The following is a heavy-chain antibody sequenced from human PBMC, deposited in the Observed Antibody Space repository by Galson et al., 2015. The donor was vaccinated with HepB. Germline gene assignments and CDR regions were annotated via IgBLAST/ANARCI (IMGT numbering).Heavy chain of an antibody. J-gene: IGHJ4*02. Sequence: SLRLSCAASGFTFSSAGMHWVRQAPGKGLEWVAVISYDGSNKYYADTVKGRFTISRDNSKNTLYLQMNSLRAEDTAVYYCTGSGYWRYYFDYWGQGTLVTVSS. CDR1: GFTFSSAG. V-gene: IGHV3-30*03. CDR3: TGSGYWRYYFDY. CDR2: ISYDGSNK. D-gene: IGHD3-3*01.